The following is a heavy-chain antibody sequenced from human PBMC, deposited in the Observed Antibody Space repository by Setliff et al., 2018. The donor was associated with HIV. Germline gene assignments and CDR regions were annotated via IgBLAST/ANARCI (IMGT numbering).Heavy chain of an antibody. D-gene: IGHD6-13*01. Sequence: PSETLSLTCTVSGDSINSGDYYWSWIRQPPGKGLEWIGYIYHSGSTHYNPSLNSRVAFSVDTSKNQLSLKLYSVTVADTAFYYCARADSSSWFFATFDIWGQGTMVTVSS. CDR1: GDSINSGDYY. CDR3: ARADSSSWFFATFDI. V-gene: IGHV4-30-4*01. CDR2: IYHSGST. J-gene: IGHJ3*02.